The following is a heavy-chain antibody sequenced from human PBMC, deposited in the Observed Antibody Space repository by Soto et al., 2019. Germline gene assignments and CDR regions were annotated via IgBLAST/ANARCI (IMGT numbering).Heavy chain of an antibody. V-gene: IGHV6-1*01. CDR1: GDSVSSNSAA. D-gene: IGHD3-16*02. CDR3: ASSLVSDFYY. Sequence: SQTLSLTCAISGDSVSSNSAAWNWIRQSPSRGLEWLGRTYYRSTWLNDYALSVKGRITINPDTSRNQFFLHLNSVTPEDAAVYYCASSLVSDFYYWGQGTLVIVSS. J-gene: IGHJ4*02. CDR2: TYYRSTWLN.